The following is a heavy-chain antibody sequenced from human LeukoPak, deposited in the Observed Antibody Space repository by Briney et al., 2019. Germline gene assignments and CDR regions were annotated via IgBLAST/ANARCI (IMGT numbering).Heavy chain of an antibody. Sequence: RRASVKVSCKASGYTFTSYGISWVRQAPGQGLEWMGWISAYNGNTNYAQKLQGRVAMTTDTSTSTAYMELRSLRSDDTAVYYCARDAVVPAAWNWFDPWGQGTLVTVSS. CDR1: GYTFTSYG. V-gene: IGHV1-18*01. CDR3: ARDAVVPAAWNWFDP. J-gene: IGHJ5*02. D-gene: IGHD2-2*01. CDR2: ISAYNGNT.